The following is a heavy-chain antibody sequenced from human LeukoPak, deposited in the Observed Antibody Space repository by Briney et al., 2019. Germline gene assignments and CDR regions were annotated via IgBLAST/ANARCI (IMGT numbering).Heavy chain of an antibody. J-gene: IGHJ4*02. Sequence: ASETLSLTCAVYGGSFSGYYWSWIRQPPGKGLEWIGEINHSGSTNYNPSLNSRVTISLDTSKNQFSLRLTSVTAADTPVYYCAPGQILYGSHYWGLGTLVTVSS. CDR1: GGSFSGYY. V-gene: IGHV4-34*01. D-gene: IGHD3-10*01. CDR2: INHSGST. CDR3: APGQILYGSHY.